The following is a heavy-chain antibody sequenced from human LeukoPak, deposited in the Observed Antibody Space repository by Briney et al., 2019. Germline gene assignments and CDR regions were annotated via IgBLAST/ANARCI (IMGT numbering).Heavy chain of an antibody. CDR3: ARSIAAAGTGWFDP. D-gene: IGHD6-13*01. J-gene: IGHJ5*02. CDR1: GFTFDDYA. V-gene: IGHV3-9*01. Sequence: PGGSLRLSCAASGFTFDDYAMHWVRQAPGKGLEWVSGISWNSGSIGYSDSVKGRFTISRDNAKNTLYLQMNSLRAEDTAVYYCARSIAAAGTGWFDPWGQGTLVTVSS. CDR2: ISWNSGSI.